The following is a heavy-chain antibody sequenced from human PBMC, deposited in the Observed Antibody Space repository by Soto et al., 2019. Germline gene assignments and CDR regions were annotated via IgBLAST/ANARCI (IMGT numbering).Heavy chain of an antibody. CDR3: ARETTIIRGVFDR. D-gene: IGHD3-10*01. Sequence: SETLSLTCSVSGDSISGYYWNWFRRPPGKGLEWIAYMYYRGSTNYNPSLKSRVSTSVDTSKNQLSLTLSSVTAADTAVYYCARETTIIRGVFDRWGQGTLVTVSS. CDR2: MYYRGST. V-gene: IGHV4-59*01. J-gene: IGHJ5*02. CDR1: GDSISGYY.